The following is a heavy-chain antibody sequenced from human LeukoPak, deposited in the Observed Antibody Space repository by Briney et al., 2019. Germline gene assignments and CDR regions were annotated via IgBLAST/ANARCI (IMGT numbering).Heavy chain of an antibody. J-gene: IGHJ4*02. D-gene: IGHD4-17*01. CDR3: ARLSTVTTSFYY. CDR1: GGSITAYY. CDR2: IYTSGTT. V-gene: IGHV4-4*07. Sequence: SETLSLTCTVSGGSITAYYWSWIRQPAGKGLEWIGRIYTSGTTHYNPSLKSRVTMSVDTSKNQFSLNLSSVTAADTAVYYCARLSTVTTSFYYWGQGTLVTVSS.